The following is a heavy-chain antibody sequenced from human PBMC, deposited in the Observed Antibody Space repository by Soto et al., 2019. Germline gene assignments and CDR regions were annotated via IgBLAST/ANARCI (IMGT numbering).Heavy chain of an antibody. D-gene: IGHD1-20*01. CDR2: IYYSGST. Sequence: SETLSLTCTVSGGSISSYYWSWIRQPPGKGLEWIGYIYYSGSTNYNPSLKSRVTISVDTSKNQFSLKLSSVTAADTAVYYCARRDVGAITYDYWGQGTLVTVS. J-gene: IGHJ4*02. CDR3: ARRDVGAITYDY. V-gene: IGHV4-59*08. CDR1: GGSISSYY.